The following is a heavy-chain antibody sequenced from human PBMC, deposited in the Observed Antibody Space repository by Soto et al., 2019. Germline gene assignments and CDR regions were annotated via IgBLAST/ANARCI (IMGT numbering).Heavy chain of an antibody. Sequence: ELLSLTCTVAGVSISSDYGGWIRQPPGKGLEWIGYIYHSGSTNYNHSLKSRVTMSVDTSKNQLSLRLSSVTAADTAVYYCARLKNPYYYDASGFYVDYWGQGTLVTVSS. CDR2: IYHSGST. J-gene: IGHJ4*02. CDR1: GVSISSDY. V-gene: IGHV4-59*01. CDR3: ARLKNPYYYDASGFYVDY. D-gene: IGHD3-22*01.